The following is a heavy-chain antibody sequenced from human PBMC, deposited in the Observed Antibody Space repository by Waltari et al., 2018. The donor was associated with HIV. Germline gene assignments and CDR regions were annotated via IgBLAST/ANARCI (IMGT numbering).Heavy chain of an antibody. CDR2: ISRSGSTI. CDR3: ARAHITMIRGGNAFDI. V-gene: IGHV3-48*03. J-gene: IGHJ3*02. D-gene: IGHD3-10*01. Sequence: LVQPGGSLRLSCAASGFTFSSYEMNWVRQAPGKGLEWVSYISRSGSTIHYADSVKGRFTISRDNAKNSLYLRMNSLRAEDTAVYYCARAHITMIRGGNAFDIWGQGTMVTVSS. CDR1: GFTFSSYE.